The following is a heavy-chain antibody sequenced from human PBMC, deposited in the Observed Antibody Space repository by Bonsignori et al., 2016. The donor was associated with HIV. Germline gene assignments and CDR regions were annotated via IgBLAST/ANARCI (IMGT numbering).Heavy chain of an antibody. D-gene: IGHD3-22*01. CDR2: IKSKTDGGTT. V-gene: IGHV3-15*01. J-gene: IGHJ3*02. CDR3: TTRPAEDYYDSSEGAFDI. Sequence: GGSLRLSCAASGFTFSNAWMSWVRQAPGKGLEWVGRIKSKTDGGTTDYAAPVKGRFTISRDDSKNTLYLQMNSLKTEDTAVYYCTTRPAEDYYDSSEGAFDIWGQGTMVTVSS. CDR1: GFTFSNAW.